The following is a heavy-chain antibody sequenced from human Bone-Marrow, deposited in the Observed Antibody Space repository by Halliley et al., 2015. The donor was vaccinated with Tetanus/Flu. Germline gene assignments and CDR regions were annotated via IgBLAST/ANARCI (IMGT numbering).Heavy chain of an antibody. V-gene: IGHV3-48*02. CDR2: TT. J-gene: IGHJ4*02. Sequence: TTYYADSGKGRFTISGGNAKNSLFLQMNSLRDEDTAVYYCAGESNCSGGRCYSSWVGYWGQGTLVAVSS. CDR3: AGESNCSGGRCYSSWVGY. D-gene: IGHD2-15*01.